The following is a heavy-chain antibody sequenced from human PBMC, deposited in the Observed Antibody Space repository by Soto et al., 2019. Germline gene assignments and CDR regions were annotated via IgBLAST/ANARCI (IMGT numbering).Heavy chain of an antibody. CDR2: ISGCGSNT. CDR3: AKDSNKYSSSLRGRYFDY. CDR1: GFPFSGYV. J-gene: IGHJ4*02. V-gene: IGHV3-23*01. Sequence: GGSLRLSCAASGFPFSGYVMSWVRQAPGKGLEWVSGISGCGSNTFYADSVKGRFTISRDNSKNTLLLQMNSLGAEDTAVYYCAKDSNKYSSSLRGRYFDYWGQGIGVTVSS. D-gene: IGHD4-4*01.